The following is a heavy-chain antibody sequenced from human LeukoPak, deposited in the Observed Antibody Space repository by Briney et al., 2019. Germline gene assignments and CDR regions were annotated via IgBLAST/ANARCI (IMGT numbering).Heavy chain of an antibody. Sequence: PGGSLGLSCVASGLTFSSYWMSWVRQAPGKGLEWVANIKQDGSEKYYVDSVKGRFTISRDNAKNSLYLQMNSLRAEDTAVYYCARNRSLAYWGQGTLVTVSS. CDR1: GLTFSSYW. D-gene: IGHD3-3*02. CDR3: ARNRSLAY. V-gene: IGHV3-7*01. CDR2: IKQDGSEK. J-gene: IGHJ4*02.